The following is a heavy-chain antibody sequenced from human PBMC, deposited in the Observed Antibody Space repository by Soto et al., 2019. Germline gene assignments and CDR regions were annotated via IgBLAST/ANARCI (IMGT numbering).Heavy chain of an antibody. CDR2: IYYSGTT. CDR1: GDSISSTNYY. Sequence: HLQLQESGPGLVKPSGTLSLRCTVSGDSISSTNYYWGWIRQPPGKGLEWIGSIYYSGTTQYNPSLNSRVTISVDTSKNQFSLNLNVVTAADTAVYFCARSGSLLAAKSNWFDTWGQGTLVTVSS. D-gene: IGHD3-10*01. J-gene: IGHJ5*02. V-gene: IGHV4-39*01. CDR3: ARSGSLLAAKSNWFDT.